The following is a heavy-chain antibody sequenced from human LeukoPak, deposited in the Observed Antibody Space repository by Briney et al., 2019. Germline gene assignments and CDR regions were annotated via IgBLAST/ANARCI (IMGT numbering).Heavy chain of an antibody. CDR2: IKPKTDGETT. V-gene: IGHV3-15*07. D-gene: IGHD2-21*01. Sequence: GGSLRLSCAASGFTFSNAYMNWVRQAPGKGPEWVGRIKPKTDGETTEYAAPVKGRFSISRDDSKNMLYLQMNSLKTEDTAVYYCITPLPYSAQGGQGTLVTVSS. CDR3: ITPLPYSAQ. CDR1: GFTFSNAY. J-gene: IGHJ4*02.